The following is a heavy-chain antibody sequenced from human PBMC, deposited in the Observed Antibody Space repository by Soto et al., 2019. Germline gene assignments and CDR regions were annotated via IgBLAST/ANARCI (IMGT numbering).Heavy chain of an antibody. V-gene: IGHV3-30*03. CDR3: ARELDGIDV. CDR2: ISYDGSNK. J-gene: IGHJ6*02. CDR1: GLSLSSYG. Sequence: GSLRLSCADSGLSLSSYGMHWVRQAPGEGLEWVAAISYDGSNKNYLASVEGRFTISRDNSKNTLYLQMNSLRAEDTAVYYCARELDGIDVWGQGTTVTVSS.